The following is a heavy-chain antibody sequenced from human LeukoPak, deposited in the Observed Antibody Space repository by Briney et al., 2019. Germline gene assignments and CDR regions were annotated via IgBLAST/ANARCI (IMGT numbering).Heavy chain of an antibody. D-gene: IGHD3-10*01. Sequence: PGGSLRLSCAASGCTFSSYSMNWVRQAPGKGLEWVSSISSSSSYIYYADSVKGRFTISRDNAKNSLYLQMNSLRAEDTAVYYCARVAVRGYYYGMDVWGQGTTVTVSS. J-gene: IGHJ6*02. CDR3: ARVAVRGYYYGMDV. CDR1: GCTFSSYS. CDR2: ISSSSSYI. V-gene: IGHV3-21*01.